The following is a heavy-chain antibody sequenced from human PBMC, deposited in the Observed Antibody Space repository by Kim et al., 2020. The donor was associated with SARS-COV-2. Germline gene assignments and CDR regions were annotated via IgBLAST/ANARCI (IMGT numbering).Heavy chain of an antibody. CDR2: VRSMADGGTV. V-gene: IGHV3-15*01. J-gene: IGHJ4*01. Sequence: GGSLRLSCAASGFTFSDAWMSWVRQAPGTGLEWIALVRSMADGGTVVYSPSVKGRFTISRDDSENMVFLQMDGLKSEDTAIFYCAEAVVGSNINLDYWG. D-gene: IGHD1-26*01. CDR3: AEAVVGSNINLDY. CDR1: GFTFSDAW.